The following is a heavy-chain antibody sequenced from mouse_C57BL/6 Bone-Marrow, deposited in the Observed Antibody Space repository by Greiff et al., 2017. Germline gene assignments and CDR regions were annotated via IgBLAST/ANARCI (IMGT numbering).Heavy chain of an antibody. V-gene: IGHV1-52*01. D-gene: IGHD1-1*01. CDR3: ARNSYYYGSRDWFAY. Sequence: VQLQQPGAELVRPGSSVKLSCKASGYTFTSYWMHWVKQRPIQGLEWIGNIDPSDSETHYNQKFKDKATLTVDKSSSTAYMQLSSLTSEDSAVYYCARNSYYYGSRDWFAYWGQGTLVTVSA. CDR1: GYTFTSYW. J-gene: IGHJ3*01. CDR2: IDPSDSET.